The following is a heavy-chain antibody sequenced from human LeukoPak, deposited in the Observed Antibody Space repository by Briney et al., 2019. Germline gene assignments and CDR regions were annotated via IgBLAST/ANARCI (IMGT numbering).Heavy chain of an antibody. CDR2: TYYRSKWYN. D-gene: IGHD6-19*01. J-gene: IGHJ4*02. Sequence: SQTLSLTCAISGDSVSSNSAAWNWIRQPPSRGLEWLGRTYYRSKWYNDYAVSVKSRITINPDTSKNQFSLQLNSVTPEDTAVYYCARESSGWKGDFVCFDYWGQGTLVTVSS. V-gene: IGHV6-1*01. CDR3: ARESSGWKGDFVCFDY. CDR1: GDSVSSNSAA.